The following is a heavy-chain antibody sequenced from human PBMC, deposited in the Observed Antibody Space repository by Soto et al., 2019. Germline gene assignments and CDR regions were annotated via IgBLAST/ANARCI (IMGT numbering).Heavy chain of an antibody. J-gene: IGHJ5*02. CDR1: GYTFTGYY. V-gene: IGHV1-2*04. CDR3: ARGYCSGGSCYYNWFDP. D-gene: IGHD2-15*01. CDR2: INPNSGGT. Sequence: QVQLVQSGAEVKKPGASVKVSCKASGYTFTGYYMHWVRQAPGQGLEWMGWINPNSGGTNYAQKFQGWVTMTRETSISTAYMELSRLRSDDTAVYYCARGYCSGGSCYYNWFDPWGQGTLVTVSS.